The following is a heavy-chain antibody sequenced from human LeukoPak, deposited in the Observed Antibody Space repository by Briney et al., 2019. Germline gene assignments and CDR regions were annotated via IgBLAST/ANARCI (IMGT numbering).Heavy chain of an antibody. V-gene: IGHV4-38-2*02. D-gene: IGHD6-13*01. CDR3: ARDHIAAAGTMTFDY. Sequence: PSETLSLTCTVSGYSISSGYYWGWIRQPPGKGLEWIGSIYHSGSTYYNPSLKSRVTISVDTSKNQFSLKLSSVTAADTAVYYCARDHIAAAGTMTFDYWSQGTLVTVSS. J-gene: IGHJ4*02. CDR2: IYHSGST. CDR1: GYSISSGYY.